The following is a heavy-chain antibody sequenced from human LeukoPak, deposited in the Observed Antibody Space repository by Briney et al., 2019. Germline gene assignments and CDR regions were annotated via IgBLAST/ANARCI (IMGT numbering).Heavy chain of an antibody. CDR1: GYTFTSYA. V-gene: IGHV1-3*01. D-gene: IGHD3-22*01. CDR2: INAGNGNT. CDR3: ARAKAAMRLLGGFDY. Sequence: ASVKVSCKASGYTFTSYAMNWVRQAPGQRLEWMGWINAGNGNTKYSQKFQGRVTITRDTSASTAYMELSSLRSEDTAVYYCARAKAAMRLLGGFDYWGQGTLVTVSS. J-gene: IGHJ4*02.